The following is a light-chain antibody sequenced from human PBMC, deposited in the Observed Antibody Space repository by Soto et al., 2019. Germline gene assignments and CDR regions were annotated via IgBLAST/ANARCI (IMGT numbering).Light chain of an antibody. CDR1: QSVSSN. Sequence: EIVMRQSPATVSVSPGERATLSCRASQSVSSNLAWYQQKPGQAPRLLIYGASTRATGIPARFSGSGSGTEFTLTISSLQSEDFAVYYCQQYNNWPPWTFGQGTKVDI. J-gene: IGKJ1*01. CDR3: QQYNNWPPWT. CDR2: GAS. V-gene: IGKV3-15*01.